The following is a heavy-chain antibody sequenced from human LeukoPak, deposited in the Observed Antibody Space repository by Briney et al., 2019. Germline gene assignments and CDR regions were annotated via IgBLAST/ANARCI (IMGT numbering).Heavy chain of an antibody. Sequence: GGSLRLPCAASGFTFSSYSMNWVRQAPGKGLEWVSSISSSSSYIYYADSVKGRFTISRDNAKNSLYLQMNSLRAEDTAVYYCARSIAGGYYGSGSYQGDYWGQGTLVTVSS. J-gene: IGHJ4*02. CDR2: ISSSSSYI. D-gene: IGHD3-10*01. CDR3: ARSIAGGYYGSGSYQGDY. CDR1: GFTFSSYS. V-gene: IGHV3-21*01.